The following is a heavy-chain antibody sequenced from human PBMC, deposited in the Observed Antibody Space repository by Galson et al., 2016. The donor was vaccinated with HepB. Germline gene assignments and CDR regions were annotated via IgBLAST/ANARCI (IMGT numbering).Heavy chain of an antibody. V-gene: IGHV4-61*02. Sequence: TLSLTCTVSGGSISSGSYYWSWIRQPAGKGLEWIGRVYTSGTTHYNPSLKSQVTISVDTSTNQFHLKLSSVTAADTAVYYCGRDLSPWGQGTLVTVPS. J-gene: IGHJ5*02. CDR2: VYTSGTT. D-gene: IGHD2/OR15-2a*01. CDR1: GGSISSGSYY. CDR3: GRDLSP.